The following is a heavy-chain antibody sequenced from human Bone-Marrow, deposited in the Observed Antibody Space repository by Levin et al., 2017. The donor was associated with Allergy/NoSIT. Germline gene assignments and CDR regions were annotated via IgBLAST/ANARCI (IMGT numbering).Heavy chain of an antibody. CDR1: GITFSRYG. Sequence: HPGGSLRLSCVASGITFSRYGMHWVRQAPGKGLEWVAVILYDGTKKDYVDSVKGRFTISRDNSKNTLYLQMNSLRVEDTAVYYCARQIIPVAGSGMDIWGQGTTVTVSS. CDR3: ARQIIPVAGSGMDI. V-gene: IGHV3-33*01. CDR2: ILYDGTKK. J-gene: IGHJ6*02. D-gene: IGHD6-19*01.